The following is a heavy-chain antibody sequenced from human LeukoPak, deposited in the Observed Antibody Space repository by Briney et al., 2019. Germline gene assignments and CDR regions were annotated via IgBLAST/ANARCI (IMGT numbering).Heavy chain of an antibody. D-gene: IGHD6-13*01. CDR1: GYSFTTYW. J-gene: IGHJ4*02. Sequence: GESLQISCKGSGYSFTTYWIGWVRQMPGKGLEWMGIIYPGDSDTRYSPSFQGQVTISGDTSISTAYLQWSTLKASDTAMYYCVRGGIAAAAFYWGQGTLVTVSS. CDR2: IYPGDSDT. V-gene: IGHV5-51*01. CDR3: VRGGIAAAAFY.